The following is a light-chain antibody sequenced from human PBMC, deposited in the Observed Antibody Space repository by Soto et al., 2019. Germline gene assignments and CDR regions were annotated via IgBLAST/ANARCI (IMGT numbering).Light chain of an antibody. Sequence: DIQLTQSPSSLSASVGDRVTITCRASQSISSYLNWYQQKPGRAPKLLIYDASNLEAGVPSRFRGSGSGTDFTFTISRLQPEDIATYYCQQYENLPTFGQGTRLEIK. CDR1: QSISSY. V-gene: IGKV1-33*01. CDR3: QQYENLPT. CDR2: DAS. J-gene: IGKJ5*01.